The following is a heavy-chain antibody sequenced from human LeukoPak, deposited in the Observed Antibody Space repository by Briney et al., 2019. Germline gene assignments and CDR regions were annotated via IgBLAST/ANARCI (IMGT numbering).Heavy chain of an antibody. V-gene: IGHV4-59*08. CDR3: ARYYDTTGGLDY. J-gene: IGHJ4*02. Sequence: SESMSLACTVSGGSVSRYYWSWIRQPPGKELEWIGCIYYSGSTNYSPSLKSRVIISVDTSKNQFSLKLSSVTAADTAVYYCARYYDTTGGLDYWGQGTLVTVSS. CDR2: IYYSGST. D-gene: IGHD3-22*01. CDR1: GGSVSRYY.